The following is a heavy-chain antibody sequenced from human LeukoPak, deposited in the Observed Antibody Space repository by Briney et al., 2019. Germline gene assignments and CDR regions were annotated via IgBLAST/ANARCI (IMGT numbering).Heavy chain of an antibody. J-gene: IGHJ3*02. V-gene: IGHV3-74*01. CDR2: INVDETNA. CDR1: GFAFDEQG. CDR3: GRGGDGIDN. Sequence: GGSLRPSCTASGFAFDEQGMSWVRQVPGKGLEWVSRINVDETNAYADSVRGRFTISRDNAKNTMYLQMNSLRAEDTAVYFCGRGGDGIDNWGQGTTVIVSS.